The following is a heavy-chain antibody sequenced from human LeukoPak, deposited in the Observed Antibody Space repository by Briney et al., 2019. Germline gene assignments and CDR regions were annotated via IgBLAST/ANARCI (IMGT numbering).Heavy chain of an antibody. CDR2: ITTDVTNT. D-gene: IGHD1-1*01. V-gene: IGHV3-74*01. CDR3: ARDRGAGTPFDP. Sequence: PGGSLRLSCAVSGFTFSSHWMHWVRQVPGKGLVWVSRITTDVTNTAYADSVRGRFTISRDNAKNTLYLQMNSLRAEDTAVYYCARDRGAGTPFDPWGQGTLVTVSS. J-gene: IGHJ5*02. CDR1: GFTFSSHW.